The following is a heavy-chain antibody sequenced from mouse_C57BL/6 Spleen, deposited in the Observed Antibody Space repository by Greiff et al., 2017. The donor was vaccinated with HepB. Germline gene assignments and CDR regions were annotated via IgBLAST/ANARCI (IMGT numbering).Heavy chain of an antibody. CDR3: ARWIYDGYFHFDY. D-gene: IGHD2-3*01. CDR2: INPYNGDT. CDR1: GYSFTGYF. V-gene: IGHV1-20*01. J-gene: IGHJ2*01. Sequence: EVQLQQSGPELVKPGDSVKISCKASGYSFTGYFMNWVMQSHGKSLEWIGRINPYNGDTFYNQKFKGKATLTVDKSSSTAHMELRSLTSEDSAVYYCARWIYDGYFHFDYWGQDTTLTVSS.